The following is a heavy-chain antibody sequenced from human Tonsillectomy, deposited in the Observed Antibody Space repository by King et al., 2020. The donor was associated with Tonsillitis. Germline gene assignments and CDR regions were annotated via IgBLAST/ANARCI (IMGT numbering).Heavy chain of an antibody. CDR3: AKSRAPKWALSDSIDI. D-gene: IGHD3-3*01. CDR2: ISYDGNNK. J-gene: IGHJ3*02. Sequence: VQLVESGGGVVQPGKSLRLSCAASGFTFNYYGMHWVRQAPGKGLEWVAIISYDGNNKYYADSLKGRLTISRDNSKNTVHLQMNNLRTEDTSVYYCAKSRAPKWALSDSIDIWGQGTMVTVSS. V-gene: IGHV3-30*18. CDR1: GFTFNYYG.